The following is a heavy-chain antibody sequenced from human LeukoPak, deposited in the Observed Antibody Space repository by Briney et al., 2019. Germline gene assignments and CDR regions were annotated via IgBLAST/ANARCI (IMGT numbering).Heavy chain of an antibody. D-gene: IGHD2-15*01. Sequence: GGSLRLSCAASRFIFSSYSMNWVRQAPGKGLEWVSSISSSSSYIYYADSLKGRFTISRDNAKNSLYLQMNSLRAEDTAVYYCARANYCSGGSCSTFDYWGQGTLVTVSS. CDR1: RFIFSSYS. V-gene: IGHV3-21*01. CDR3: ARANYCSGGSCSTFDY. J-gene: IGHJ4*02. CDR2: ISSSSSYI.